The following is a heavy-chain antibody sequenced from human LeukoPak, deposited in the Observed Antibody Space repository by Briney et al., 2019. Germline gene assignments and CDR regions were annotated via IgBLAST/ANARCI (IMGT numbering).Heavy chain of an antibody. Sequence: GGSLRLSCAASGFTVSSNYMSWVRQAPGKGLEWVSVIYSGGSTYYADSVKGRFTIFRDNSKNTVYLQMNSLRVEDTAVYYCAKSLYGGCDYWGQGTVVTVSS. J-gene: IGHJ4*02. CDR1: GFTVSSNY. V-gene: IGHV3-53*01. CDR3: AKSLYGGCDY. CDR2: IYSGGST. D-gene: IGHD3-16*02.